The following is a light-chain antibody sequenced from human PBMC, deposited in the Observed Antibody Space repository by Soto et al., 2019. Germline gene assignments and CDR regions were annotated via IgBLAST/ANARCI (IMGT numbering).Light chain of an antibody. CDR3: MQSTHFPRT. Sequence: DLVMTQTPLSSPVTLGQPASISCRSSQSIVHSNGDTYVSWLLQRPGQPPRLLISEISKRFSGVPDRFSGSGAGTDFTLRISRVEAEDVGVYFCMQSTHFPRTFGQGTKVEIQ. V-gene: IGKV2-24*01. CDR2: EIS. CDR1: QSIVHSNGDTY. J-gene: IGKJ1*01.